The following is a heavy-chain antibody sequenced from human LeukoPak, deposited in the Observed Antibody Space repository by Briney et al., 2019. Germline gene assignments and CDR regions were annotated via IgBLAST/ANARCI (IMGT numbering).Heavy chain of an antibody. V-gene: IGHV4-59*01. CDR2: IYYNGST. D-gene: IGHD3-9*01. Sequence: PSETLSLTCTVSGGSISSYYWSWIRQPPGKGLEWIGSIYYNGSTNYNPSLKSRVTISVDTSKNQFSLKLSSVTAADTAVYYCARAGNLVIKDYYYYYYMDVWGKGTTVTVSS. CDR3: ARAGNLVIKDYYYYYYMDV. J-gene: IGHJ6*03. CDR1: GGSISSYY.